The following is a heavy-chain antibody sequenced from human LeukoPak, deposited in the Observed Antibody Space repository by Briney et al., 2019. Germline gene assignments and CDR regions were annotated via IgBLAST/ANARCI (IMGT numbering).Heavy chain of an antibody. CDR1: GGSISSYY. CDR3: ARHPSAVAGKTFDC. Sequence: SETLSLTCTVSGGSISSYYWSWIRQPPGKGLEWIGYVFYSGSTNYNPSLKSRVTISVDTSKNQISLKLTSVTAADAAVYYCARHPSAVAGKTFDCWGQGTLVTVSS. V-gene: IGHV4-59*08. CDR2: VFYSGST. D-gene: IGHD6-19*01. J-gene: IGHJ4*02.